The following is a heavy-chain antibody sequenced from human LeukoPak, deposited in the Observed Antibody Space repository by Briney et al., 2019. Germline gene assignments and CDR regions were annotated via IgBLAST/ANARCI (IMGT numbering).Heavy chain of an antibody. CDR3: ARELAAGCSTSRWAY. D-gene: IGHD2-2*01. CDR2: ISYSGTTI. V-gene: IGHV3-48*01. J-gene: IGHJ4*02. Sequence: GGSLRLSCAASGFTFSGYSMNWVRQAPGKGLEWISYISYSGTTIFYADSVKGRFTISRDNAKNSLYLQMNSLRGEDTAVYYCARELAAGCSTSRWAYWGQGTLVTVSS. CDR1: GFTFSGYS.